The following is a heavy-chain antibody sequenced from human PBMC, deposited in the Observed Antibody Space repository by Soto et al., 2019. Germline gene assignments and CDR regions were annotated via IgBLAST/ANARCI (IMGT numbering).Heavy chain of an antibody. CDR3: TTYTGDGMDI. CDR2: IYTGGST. Sequence: EVQLVETGGGLSQPGGSLRLSCAVSGFIVSSKYMTWVRQAPGKGLEWGSVIYTGGSTHYADSARRRFTIARDSAKNTLYLQVTSRRAEDAAVYYCTTYTGDGMDIWGQGTTVTVAS. CDR1: GFIVSSKY. V-gene: IGHV3-53*02. J-gene: IGHJ6*02. D-gene: IGHD3-16*01.